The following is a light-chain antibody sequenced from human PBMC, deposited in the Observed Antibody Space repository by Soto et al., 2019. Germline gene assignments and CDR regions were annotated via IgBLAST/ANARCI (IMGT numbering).Light chain of an antibody. CDR3: CSYTSSTNYV. V-gene: IGLV2-14*01. Sequence: QSALTQPASVSGSPGQSITISCTGTTRDVSIYNYVSWYQQHPCKAPKLMIYGVSNRPSGVSNRFSGAKSGHTASLTISGLQVEYEADYYCCSYTSSTNYVFGPGTKLTVL. J-gene: IGLJ1*01. CDR1: TRDVSIYNY. CDR2: GVS.